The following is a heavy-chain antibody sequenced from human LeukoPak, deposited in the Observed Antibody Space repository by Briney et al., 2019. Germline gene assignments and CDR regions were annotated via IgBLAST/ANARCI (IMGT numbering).Heavy chain of an antibody. J-gene: IGHJ4*02. CDR1: GGSISSGSYY. V-gene: IGHV4-61*01. D-gene: IGHD2-21*02. CDR2: IYYSGST. CDR3: ATGGVTYYYFDY. Sequence: PSETLSLTCTVSGGSISSGSYYWSWIRQPPGKGLEWIGYIYYSGSTNYNPSLKSRVTISVDTSKNQFSLKLSSVTAADTAVYYCATGGVTYYYFDYWGQGTLVTVSS.